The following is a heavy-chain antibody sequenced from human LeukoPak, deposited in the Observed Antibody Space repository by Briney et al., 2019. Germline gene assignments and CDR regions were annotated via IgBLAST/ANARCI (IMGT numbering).Heavy chain of an antibody. CDR1: GFTFSSYT. Sequence: GGSLRLSCAASGFTFSSYTMNWVRQAPGKGLEWVSSISSSSSYIYYADSVKGRFTISRDNAKNSLYLQMNSLRAEDTAVYYCARGSLAVAGLDYYYYYGMDVWGQGTTVTVSS. D-gene: IGHD6-19*01. V-gene: IGHV3-21*01. CDR3: ARGSLAVAGLDYYYYYGMDV. CDR2: ISSSSSYI. J-gene: IGHJ6*02.